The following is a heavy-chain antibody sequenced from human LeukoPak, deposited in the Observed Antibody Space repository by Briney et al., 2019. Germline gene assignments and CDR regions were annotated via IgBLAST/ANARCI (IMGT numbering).Heavy chain of an antibody. CDR3: ARDPLPTQVIAGSSDSFDY. Sequence: NPSETLSLTCTVSGGSISSSSYYWGWIRQPPGKGLEWIGSIYYSGSTYYNPSLKSRVTISVDTSKNQFSLKLSSVTAADTAVYYCARDPLPTQVIAGSSDSFDYWGQGTLVTVSS. J-gene: IGHJ4*02. CDR1: GGSISSSSYY. V-gene: IGHV4-39*07. D-gene: IGHD2-15*01. CDR2: IYYSGST.